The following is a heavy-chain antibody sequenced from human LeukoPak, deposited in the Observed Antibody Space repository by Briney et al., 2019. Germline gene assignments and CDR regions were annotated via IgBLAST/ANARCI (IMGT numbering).Heavy chain of an antibody. V-gene: IGHV4-34*01. Sequence: SETLSLTCAVYGGSCSGYYWSWIRQPPGKGLEWIGEINHSGSTNYNPSLKSRVTISVDTSKNQFSLKLSSVTAADTAVYYCARSGLRITIFGVVGNWFDPWGQGTLVTVSS. CDR3: ARSGLRITIFGVVGNWFDP. J-gene: IGHJ5*02. D-gene: IGHD3-3*01. CDR2: INHSGST. CDR1: GGSCSGYY.